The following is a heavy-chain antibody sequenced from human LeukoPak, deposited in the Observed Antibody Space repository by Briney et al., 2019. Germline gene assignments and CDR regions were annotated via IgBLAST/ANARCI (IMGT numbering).Heavy chain of an antibody. D-gene: IGHD3-22*01. CDR2: INQDATEI. V-gene: IGHV3-7*03. J-gene: IGHJ5*02. CDR1: GFSFGSFW. CDR3: AKDRRYDRVDP. Sequence: GGSLRLSCAASGFSFGSFWMTWVRQAPGKGLEWLANINQDATEIYYVDSVKGRFTISRDNTKNSLYLQMNTLRDDDSGIYYCAKDRRYDRVDPWGQGTLVTVSS.